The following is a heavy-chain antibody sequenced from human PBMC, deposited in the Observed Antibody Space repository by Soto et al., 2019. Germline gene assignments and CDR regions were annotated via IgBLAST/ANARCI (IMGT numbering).Heavy chain of an antibody. V-gene: IGHV4-31*03. Sequence: QVQLQESGPGLVKPSQTLSLTCTVSGGSISSGGYYWSWIRQHPGKGLEWIGYIYYSGSTYYNPSLKSRVTISFDPSKHLFPLNLSSITAADTAVYYCAREFLRYSYVRASHRFAYLGQGTLVTLSS. CDR3: AREFLRYSYVRASHRFAY. CDR1: GGSISSGGYY. J-gene: IGHJ4*02. D-gene: IGHD5-18*01. CDR2: IYYSGST.